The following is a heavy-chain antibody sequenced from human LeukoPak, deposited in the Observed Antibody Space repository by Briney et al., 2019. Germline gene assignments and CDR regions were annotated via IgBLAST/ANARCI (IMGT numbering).Heavy chain of an antibody. Sequence: GGSLRLSCAASGFTFSSYGMSWVRQAPGKGLEWVANIKQGGSEKYYVYSVKGRFTISRDNDKNSLYLQMNSLRAEDTAVYYCARGLYSNYYYYYMDVWGKGNTVTVSS. V-gene: IGHV3-7*01. CDR3: ARGLYSNYYYYYMDV. CDR1: GFTFSSYG. D-gene: IGHD4-11*01. J-gene: IGHJ6*03. CDR2: IKQGGSEK.